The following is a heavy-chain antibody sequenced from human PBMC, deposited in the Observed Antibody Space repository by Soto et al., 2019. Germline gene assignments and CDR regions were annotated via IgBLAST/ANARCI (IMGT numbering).Heavy chain of an antibody. D-gene: IGHD4-17*01. V-gene: IGHV4-30-4*01. CDR3: ARDSRHGVYAL. Sequence: SETLSLTCTVSGGSISSGNYYWSWIRQPPGKGLEWIGFISYSGSAYYNPSLKSRVTISVDTSKNQFSLNLSFVTAADTAVYYCARDSRHGVYALWGQGTLVTVSS. CDR2: ISYSGSA. CDR1: GGSISSGNYY. J-gene: IGHJ4*02.